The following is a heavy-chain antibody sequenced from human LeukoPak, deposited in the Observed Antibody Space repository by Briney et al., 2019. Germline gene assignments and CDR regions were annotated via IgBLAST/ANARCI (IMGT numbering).Heavy chain of an antibody. CDR1: GESFSGYY. CDR3: ARDNGDYPSVYNWFDP. Sequence: PSETLSLTCAVYGESFSGYYWSWIRQPPGKGLEWIGEIDHSGSTNYNPSLKSRVTISVDTSKNQFSLKLSSVTAADTAVYYCARDNGDYPSVYNWFDPWGQGTLVTVSS. V-gene: IGHV4-34*01. D-gene: IGHD4-17*01. CDR2: IDHSGST. J-gene: IGHJ5*02.